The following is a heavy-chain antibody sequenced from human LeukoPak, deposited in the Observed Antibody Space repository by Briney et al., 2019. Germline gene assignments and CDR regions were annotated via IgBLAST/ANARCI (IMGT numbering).Heavy chain of an antibody. J-gene: IGHJ3*02. CDR3: ARDNAGYGDPRANAFDI. V-gene: IGHV3-30*04. Sequence: GGSLRLSCAASGITFSSYAMHWVRQAPGKGLEWVAVISYDGSNKYYADSVKGRFTISRDNSKNTLYLQMNSLRAEDTAVYYCARDNAGYGDPRANAFDIWGQGTMVTVSS. CDR2: ISYDGSNK. D-gene: IGHD4-17*01. CDR1: GITFSSYA.